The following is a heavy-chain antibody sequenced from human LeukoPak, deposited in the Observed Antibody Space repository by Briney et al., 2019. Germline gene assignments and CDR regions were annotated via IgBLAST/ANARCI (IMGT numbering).Heavy chain of an antibody. D-gene: IGHD6-19*01. CDR1: GYTFTSYG. J-gene: IGHJ4*02. CDR3: ARVRRLAVAGV. Sequence: GASVKVSCKASGYTFTSYGISWVRQAPGQGLEWMGWMNPNSGNTGYAQKFQGRVTMTRNTSISTAYMELSSLRSEDTAVYYCARVRRLAVAGVWGQGTLVTVSS. V-gene: IGHV1-8*02. CDR2: MNPNSGNT.